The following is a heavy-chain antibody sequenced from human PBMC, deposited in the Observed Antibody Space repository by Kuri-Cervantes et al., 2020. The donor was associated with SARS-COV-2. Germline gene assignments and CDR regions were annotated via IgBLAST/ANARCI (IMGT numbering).Heavy chain of an antibody. D-gene: IGHD3-22*01. CDR2: INPSGGST. V-gene: IGHV1-46*01. J-gene: IGHJ4*02. Sequence: ASVKVSCKASGYTFTSYYMHWVRQAPGQGLEWMGIINPSGGSTSYAQKFQGRVTMTRDTSISAAYMELSRLRSDDTAVYYCAREPRYGSSGYYSDYWGQGTLVTVSS. CDR3: AREPRYGSSGYYSDY. CDR1: GYTFTSYY.